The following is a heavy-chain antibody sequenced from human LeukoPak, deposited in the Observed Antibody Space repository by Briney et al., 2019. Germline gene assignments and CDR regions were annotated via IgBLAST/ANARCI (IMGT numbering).Heavy chain of an antibody. CDR3: ARAASRVGSSSLGY. V-gene: IGHV3-64*01. D-gene: IGHD6-13*01. J-gene: IGHJ4*02. CDR1: GFTFSSYA. Sequence: GGSLRLPCAASGFTFSSYAMHWVRQAPGKGLEYVSAISSNGGSTYYANSVKGRFTISRDNSKNTLYLRMGSLRAEDMAVYYCARAASRVGSSSLGYWGQGTLVTVSS. CDR2: ISSNGGST.